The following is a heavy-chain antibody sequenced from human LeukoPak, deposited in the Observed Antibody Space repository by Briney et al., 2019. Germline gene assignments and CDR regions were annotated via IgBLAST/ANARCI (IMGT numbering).Heavy chain of an antibody. CDR2: IGNAGDT. J-gene: IGHJ4*02. CDR1: GFTFSNYD. D-gene: IGHD3-10*01. Sequence: GGSLRLSCAASGFTFSNYDMHWVRQATGKGLEWVSGIGNAGDTYYLGSVKGRFTISRDNSKNTLYLQMNSLRAEDTAVYYCAKPHKGGSGSSPFDYWGQGTLVTVSS. V-gene: IGHV3-13*01. CDR3: AKPHKGGSGSSPFDY.